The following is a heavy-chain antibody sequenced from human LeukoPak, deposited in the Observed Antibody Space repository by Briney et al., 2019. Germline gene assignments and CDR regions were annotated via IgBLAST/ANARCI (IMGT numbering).Heavy chain of an antibody. V-gene: IGHV3-11*01. D-gene: IGHD1-26*01. CDR2: ISTGSTVR. Sequence: GGSPRLSCAASGFSFSDYYMSWIRQAPGKGLEWVSYISTGSTVRYYAESVKGRFTISRDNATNPLYLQMNGLRAGDTAVYHCAREGPNSGSSAIGAPFDHWGQGTLVTVSS. CDR1: GFSFSDYY. J-gene: IGHJ4*02. CDR3: AREGPNSGSSAIGAPFDH.